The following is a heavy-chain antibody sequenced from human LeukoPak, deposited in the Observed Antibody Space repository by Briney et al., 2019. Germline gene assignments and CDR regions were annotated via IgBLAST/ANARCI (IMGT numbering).Heavy chain of an antibody. CDR1: GGSISSYY. J-gene: IGHJ4*02. V-gene: IGHV4-59*08. Sequence: SETLSLTRTVSGGSISSYYWSWLRQPPGKGLEWIGYIYYSGSTNYNPSLKSRVTISVDTSKNQFSLKLSSVTAADTAVYYCARSPRAYDSSGYYYYFDYWGQGTLVTVSS. CDR3: ARSPRAYDSSGYYYYFDY. CDR2: IYYSGST. D-gene: IGHD3-22*01.